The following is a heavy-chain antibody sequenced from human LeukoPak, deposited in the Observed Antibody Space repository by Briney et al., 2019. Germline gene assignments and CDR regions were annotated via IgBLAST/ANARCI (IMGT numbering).Heavy chain of an antibody. CDR2: IYYSGST. D-gene: IGHD3-16*01. Sequence: SETLSLTCTVSGGSISSSSYYWGWIRQPPGKGLEWIGSIYYSGSTYYNPSLKSRVTISVDTSKNQFSLKLSSVTAADTAVYYCARYDREAWFDPWGQGTLVTVSS. V-gene: IGHV4-39*07. J-gene: IGHJ5*02. CDR1: GGSISSSSYY. CDR3: ARYDREAWFDP.